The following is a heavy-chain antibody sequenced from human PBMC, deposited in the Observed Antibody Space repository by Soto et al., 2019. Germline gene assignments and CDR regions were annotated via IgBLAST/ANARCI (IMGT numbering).Heavy chain of an antibody. J-gene: IGHJ4*02. CDR3: ARDLGYQTLDY. V-gene: IGHV3-7*01. Sequence: EVQLVESGGGLVQPGGSLRLSCPASGLTFSRSWMSWARQAPGKGLQWVANINQDGSERYYLDSVMGRFTISRDNAKNSLYLKMNSLRDEDTAVYYCARDLGYQTLDYWGQGTLVTVSS. CDR2: INQDGSER. CDR1: GLTFSRSW. D-gene: IGHD6-25*01.